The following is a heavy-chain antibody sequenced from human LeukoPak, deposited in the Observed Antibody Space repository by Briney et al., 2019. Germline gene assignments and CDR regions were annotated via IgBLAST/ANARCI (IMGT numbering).Heavy chain of an antibody. CDR2: ISYDGSNK. CDR1: GFTFSSYG. J-gene: IGHJ4*02. D-gene: IGHD4-17*01. Sequence: PGRSLRLSCAASGFTFSSYGLHWVRQAPGKGLEWVAVISYDGSNKYYADSVKGRFTISRDNSKNTLYLQMNSLRAEDTAVYYCARENDYALDYWGQGTLVTVSS. V-gene: IGHV3-30*03. CDR3: ARENDYALDY.